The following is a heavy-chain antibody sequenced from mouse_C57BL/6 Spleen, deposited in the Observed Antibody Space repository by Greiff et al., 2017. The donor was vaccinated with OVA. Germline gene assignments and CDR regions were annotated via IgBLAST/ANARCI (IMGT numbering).Heavy chain of an antibody. CDR3: ARHGNYSLAMDY. J-gene: IGHJ4*01. CDR1: GYTFTSYW. D-gene: IGHD2-1*01. CDR2: INPSNGGT. V-gene: IGHV1-53*01. Sequence: QVQLQQPGTELVKPGASVKLSCKASGYTFTSYWMHWVKQRPGQGLEWIGIINPSNGGTNYNEKFKSKATLTVDKSSSTAYMQLSSLTSEDSAVYYCARHGNYSLAMDYWGQGTSVTVSS.